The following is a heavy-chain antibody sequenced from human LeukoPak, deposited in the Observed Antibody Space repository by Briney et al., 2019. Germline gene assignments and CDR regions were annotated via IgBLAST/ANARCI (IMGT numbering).Heavy chain of an antibody. CDR3: ARDLSFYGSSGSFDY. J-gene: IGHJ4*02. D-gene: IGHD3-22*01. CDR1: GFTFSSYW. V-gene: IGHV3-7*01. CDR2: IKQDGSEK. Sequence: GGSLRLSCAASGFTFSSYWMSWVRQAPGKGLEWVANIKQDGSEKYYVDSVKGRFTISRDNAKNSLYLQMNSLRAEDTAVYYCARDLSFYGSSGSFDYWGQGTLVTVSS.